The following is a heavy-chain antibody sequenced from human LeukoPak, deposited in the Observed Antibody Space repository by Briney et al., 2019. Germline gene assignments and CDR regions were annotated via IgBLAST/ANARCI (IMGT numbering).Heavy chain of an antibody. CDR2: ISGSGGST. CDR1: GFTFSSYA. V-gene: IGHV3-23*01. J-gene: IGHJ4*02. Sequence: GGSLRLSCAASGFTFSSYAMSWVRQAPGKGLEWVSAISGSGGSTYYADSVNGRFTISRDNSKTTLYLQMNSLRAEDTAVYYCAKATYSSSWNLYFDYWGQGTLVTVSS. D-gene: IGHD6-13*01. CDR3: AKATYSSSWNLYFDY.